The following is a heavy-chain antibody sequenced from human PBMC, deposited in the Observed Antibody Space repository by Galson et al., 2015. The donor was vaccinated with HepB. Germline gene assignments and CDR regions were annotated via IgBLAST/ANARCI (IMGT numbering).Heavy chain of an antibody. J-gene: IGHJ6*02. CDR1: GYTFTSYG. CDR3: ARASYSSGWHGDYYYYGMDV. D-gene: IGHD6-19*01. V-gene: IGHV1-18*04. CDR2: ISAYSGNT. Sequence: QSGAEVKKPGASVKVSCKASGYTFTSYGISWVRQAPGQGLEWMGWISAYSGNTNYAQKLQGRVTMTTDTSTSTAYMELRSLRSDDTAVYYCARASYSSGWHGDYYYYGMDVWGQGTTVTVSS.